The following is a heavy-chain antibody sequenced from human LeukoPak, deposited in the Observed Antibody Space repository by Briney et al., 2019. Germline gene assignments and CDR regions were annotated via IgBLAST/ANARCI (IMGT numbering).Heavy chain of an antibody. D-gene: IGHD6-6*01. CDR2: IKADGGEK. CDR1: GFTFSTYW. Sequence: GGSLRPSCAASGFTFSTYWMNWFRQTPGKGLEWVAKIKADGGEKDHVASVKGRFTISRDNAKNSLYLQMNSLRVEDTAVYYCARGGAARPDFWGQGTLVTVSS. CDR3: ARGGAARPDF. V-gene: IGHV3-7*01. J-gene: IGHJ4*02.